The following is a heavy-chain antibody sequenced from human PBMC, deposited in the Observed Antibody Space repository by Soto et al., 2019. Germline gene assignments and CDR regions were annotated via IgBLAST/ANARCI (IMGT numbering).Heavy chain of an antibody. D-gene: IGHD2-2*01. CDR3: ARDDQGGHWFDP. J-gene: IGHJ5*02. CDR1: GGIFSSSG. Sequence: QVQLVQSGAEVQKPGSSVKVSCKASGGIFSSSGVSWVRQAPGQGLEWMGGIIPIFDTTNYSQKFQGRVTITADESTGTAYMELSSLRSEDTAVYYCARDDQGGHWFDPWGQGTLVTVSS. CDR2: IIPIFDTT. V-gene: IGHV1-69*01.